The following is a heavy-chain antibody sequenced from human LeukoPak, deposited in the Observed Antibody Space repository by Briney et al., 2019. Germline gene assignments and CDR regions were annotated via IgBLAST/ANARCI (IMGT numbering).Heavy chain of an antibody. J-gene: IGHJ6*03. V-gene: IGHV4-59*01. Sequence: SETLSLTCTVSGGSISSYYWSWIRQPPGKGLEWIGYIYYSGSTNYNPSLKSRVTISVDTSKNQFSLKLRSVTAADTAVYYCARETSQKGAHYMDVWGKGTTVTISS. D-gene: IGHD3-16*01. CDR1: GGSISSYY. CDR3: ARETSQKGAHYMDV. CDR2: IYYSGST.